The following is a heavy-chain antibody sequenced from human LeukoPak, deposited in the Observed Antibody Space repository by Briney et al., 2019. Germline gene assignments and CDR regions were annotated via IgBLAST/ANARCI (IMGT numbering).Heavy chain of an antibody. CDR2: ISSSETT. V-gene: IGHV4-59*02. CDR3: ARDDNGIQFQD. J-gene: IGHJ4*02. Sequence: SSETLSLTCSVSGGSVTSYYWNWVRQTPGKGQEWIGYISSSETTDYGPSFKSRVTMSLDTSKNQFSLKLSSVTAADTAVYYCARDDNGIQFQDWGQGTLVTVSS. CDR1: GGSVTSYY. D-gene: IGHD4-11*01.